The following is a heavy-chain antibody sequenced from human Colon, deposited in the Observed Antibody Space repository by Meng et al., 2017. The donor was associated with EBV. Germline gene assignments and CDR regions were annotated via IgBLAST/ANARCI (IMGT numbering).Heavy chain of an antibody. CDR2: INHSGST. D-gene: IGHD1-26*01. CDR3: ARGPGGSYYLYYFDY. Sequence: WGDGLLKTLETLSLTCAFIGGSCSGYYWSWIRQPPEKGLEWIGEINHSGSTNYNPSLKSRVTISVDTSKKQFSLKLSSVTAADTAVYYCARGPGGSYYLYYFDYWGQGTLVTVSS. CDR1: GGSCSGYY. J-gene: IGHJ4*02. V-gene: IGHV4-34*01.